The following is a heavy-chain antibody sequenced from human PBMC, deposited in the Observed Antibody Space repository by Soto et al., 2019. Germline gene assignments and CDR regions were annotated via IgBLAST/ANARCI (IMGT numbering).Heavy chain of an antibody. J-gene: IGHJ4*02. D-gene: IGHD6-13*01. CDR1: GGSISSYY. V-gene: IGHV4-59*08. CDR3: ARVSTGYSSTWYRY. Sequence: SETLSLTCTVSGGSISSYYWNWIRQPPGKGLEWIGYISYSGSTNYNPSLKSRVTISVDTSKKQFSLKLSSVTAADTAVYYCARVSTGYSSTWYRYRGQGTLVTVSS. CDR2: ISYSGST.